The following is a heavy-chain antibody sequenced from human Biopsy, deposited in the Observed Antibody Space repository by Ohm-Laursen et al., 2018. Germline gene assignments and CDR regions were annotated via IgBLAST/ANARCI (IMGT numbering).Heavy chain of an antibody. CDR1: GYTFTDYY. D-gene: IGHD2-21*02. CDR3: ASRPNCGGDCSSGFDY. Sequence: SVKVSCKASGYTFTDYYVHWVRQAPGHGLEWIGWIVVGGGNTNYAQKFQERVTITRDMSTSTAYMELSSLRSEDTAVYYCASRPNCGGDCSSGFDYWGQGTLVTVSS. J-gene: IGHJ4*02. V-gene: IGHV1-58*01. CDR2: IVVGGGNT.